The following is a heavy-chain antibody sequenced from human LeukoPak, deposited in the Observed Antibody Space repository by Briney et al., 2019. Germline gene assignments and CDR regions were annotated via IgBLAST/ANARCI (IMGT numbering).Heavy chain of an antibody. CDR1: GLTFSSYE. CDR2: ISSSGNTI. V-gene: IGHV3-48*03. D-gene: IGHD6-13*01. Sequence: GGSLRLSCAASGLTFSSYEMNWVRQAPGKGLEWVSYISSSGNTIYYADSVKGRFTMSRDNAKNSLYLQMNSLRAEDTAVYYCASDHLSIEATGTRYWGQGTLVTVSS. CDR3: ASDHLSIEATGTRY. J-gene: IGHJ4*02.